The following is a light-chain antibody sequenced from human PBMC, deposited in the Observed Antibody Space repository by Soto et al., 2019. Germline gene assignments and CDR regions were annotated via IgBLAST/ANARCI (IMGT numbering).Light chain of an antibody. V-gene: IGKV3-15*01. Sequence: EIVMTQSPATLSVSPGERATLSCRASQSFGSDLAWYQQKPGQPPRLLIYGVSTRAAGIPARFTGSGSGTEFTLTISSLQSEDFGVYYCQQYHPRPPWTFGQGTKVEIK. CDR2: GVS. CDR1: QSFGSD. J-gene: IGKJ1*01. CDR3: QQYHPRPPWT.